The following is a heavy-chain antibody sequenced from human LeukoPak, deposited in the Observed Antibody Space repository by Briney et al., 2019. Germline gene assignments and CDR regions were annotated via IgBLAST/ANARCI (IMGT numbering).Heavy chain of an antibody. CDR1: GYTFTGYY. J-gene: IGHJ4*02. CDR3: VRDSDHAPDY. CDR2: INVYNGHT. Sequence: ASVKVSCKASGYTFTGYYIHWVRQAPGQGLEWMGWINVYNGHTIYAQEFQGRVTLTTDTSTSTAHMDLRSLRSDDTAVYYCVRDSDHAPDYWGQGTLVTVSS. D-gene: IGHD3-10*01. V-gene: IGHV1-18*04.